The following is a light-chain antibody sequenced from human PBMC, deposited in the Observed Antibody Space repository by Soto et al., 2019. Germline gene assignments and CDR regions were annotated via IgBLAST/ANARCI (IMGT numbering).Light chain of an antibody. CDR1: QSISSY. V-gene: IGKV1-39*01. J-gene: IGKJ5*01. CDR2: AAY. CDR3: QQSYSTPHIT. Sequence: DNQITQSPASLSATVGERVTITGRGSQSISSYLNWYQQKPAKAPKLLIYAAYSLQSGVPSRFSGSGSGTDFTLPISSLQPEDFATYYCQQSYSTPHITFGHGTRL.